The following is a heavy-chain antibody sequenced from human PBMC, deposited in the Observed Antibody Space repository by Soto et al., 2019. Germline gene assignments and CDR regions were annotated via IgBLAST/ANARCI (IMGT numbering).Heavy chain of an antibody. J-gene: IGHJ4*02. CDR2: IYYSGRT. D-gene: IGHD3-16*02. V-gene: IGHV4-59*01. CDR1: GGSISDYQ. Sequence: QVQLQESGPGLVKPSETLSLTCTVSGGSISDYQWNWIRQSPGKGLEWIGYIYYSGRTNYNPSLKSRLTISHATSTKQFSLSLRSVTAADTAVYYCARIRGLGEISPYCDYGGQGTLVTVSS. CDR3: ARIRGLGEISPYCDY.